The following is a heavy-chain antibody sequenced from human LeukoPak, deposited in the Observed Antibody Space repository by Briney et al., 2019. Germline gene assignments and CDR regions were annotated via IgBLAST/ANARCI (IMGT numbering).Heavy chain of an antibody. D-gene: IGHD3-10*01. CDR2: MNPNSGNT. CDR3: ARHRLRRITMVRGASFDY. J-gene: IGHJ4*02. CDR1: GYTFTSYD. Sequence: GASVKVSCKASGYTFTSYDINWVRQATGQGLEWMGWMNPNSGNTGYAQKLQGRVTMTTDTSTSTAYMELRSLRSDDTAVYYCARHRLRRITMVRGASFDYWGQGTLVTVSS. V-gene: IGHV1-8*02.